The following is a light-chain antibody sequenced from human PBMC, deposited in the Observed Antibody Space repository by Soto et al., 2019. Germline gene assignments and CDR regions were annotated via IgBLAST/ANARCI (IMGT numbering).Light chain of an antibody. J-gene: IGLJ2*01. CDR1: SSNIGRNT. CDR3: AAWDDSLNGLV. CDR2: SNN. V-gene: IGLV1-44*01. Sequence: QSVLTQPPSASGTPGQRVTISCSGSSSNIGRNTVNWYQQLPGTAPKLLIYSNNQRPSGVPDRFSGSKSGTSASLAISGLQSEDEADYYCAAWDDSLNGLVFGGGTKVTVL.